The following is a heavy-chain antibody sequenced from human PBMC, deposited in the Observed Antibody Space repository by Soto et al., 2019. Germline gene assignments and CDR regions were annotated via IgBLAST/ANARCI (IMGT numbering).Heavy chain of an antibody. CDR1: GFTFSRYV. CDR2: ISYDGSNK. D-gene: IGHD1-1*01. CDR3: ARETPGWNPFDY. J-gene: IGHJ4*02. V-gene: IGHV3-30*03. Sequence: QVQLVESGGGVVQPGRSLRLSCAPSGFTFSRYVMHWVRQAPGKGLEWAALISYDGSNKQYADSVKGRFTTSRDNSKNTLYLEVNSLRSEDTAVYYCARETPGWNPFDYWGQGTLVTVSS.